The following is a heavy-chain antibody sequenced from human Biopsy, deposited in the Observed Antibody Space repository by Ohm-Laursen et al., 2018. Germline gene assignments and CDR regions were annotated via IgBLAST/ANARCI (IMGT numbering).Heavy chain of an antibody. Sequence: SETLSLTCAVSGGSISSFYWTWIRQPPGKGPEWIGDISDSGSTNYKPSLKSRVIISVDTSKTKFSLKLISVTAADSAMYYCARALPPHLQSGYLWGQGTLVTVSS. CDR1: GGSISSFY. CDR3: ARALPPHLQSGYL. CDR2: ISDSGST. V-gene: IGHV4-4*09. D-gene: IGHD5-24*01. J-gene: IGHJ5*02.